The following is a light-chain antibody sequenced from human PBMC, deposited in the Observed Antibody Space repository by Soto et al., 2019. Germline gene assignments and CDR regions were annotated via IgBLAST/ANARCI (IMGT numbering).Light chain of an antibody. V-gene: IGLV1-40*01. J-gene: IGLJ3*02. CDR1: SSNIGAGYE. CDR3: AAWDDSLNGWV. Sequence: QSVLTQPPSVSGAPGQRVTISCIGGSSNIGAGYEVHWYQQLPGTVPKLLIYRNTYRPSGVPDRFSGSKSGTSASLAISGLQSEDEADYYCAAWDDSLNGWVFGGGTKVTVL. CDR2: RNT.